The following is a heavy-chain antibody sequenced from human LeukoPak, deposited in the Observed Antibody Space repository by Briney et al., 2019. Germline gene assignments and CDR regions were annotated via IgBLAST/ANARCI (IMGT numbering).Heavy chain of an antibody. CDR2: ISASASGT. CDR1: GFTFSSYA. CDR3: ARGPGAGPSHFDY. V-gene: IGHV3-23*01. J-gene: IGHJ4*02. Sequence: GGSLRLSCAASGFTFSSYAMSWVRQAPGKGLEWVSGISASASGTYYADSVKGRFTISRDKSKNTLFLQMNSLRAEDTAVYYCARGPGAGPSHFDYWGQGTLVTVSS.